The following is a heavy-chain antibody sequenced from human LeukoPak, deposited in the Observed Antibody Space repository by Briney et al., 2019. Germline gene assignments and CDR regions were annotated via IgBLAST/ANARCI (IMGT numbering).Heavy chain of an antibody. CDR1: GFSFDDHT. J-gene: IGHJ4*02. D-gene: IGHD5-12*01. CDR3: AKDMGDDILTTIAYDY. V-gene: IGHV3-9*01. CDR2: ITWNSGKI. Sequence: GGSLRLSCAASGFSFDDHTMHWVRQAPGKGLEWVSSITWNSGKIAYADSVKGRFSISRDNANSSLHLQMNSLRPEDTALYYCAKDMGDDILTTIAYDYWGQGTRVTVSS.